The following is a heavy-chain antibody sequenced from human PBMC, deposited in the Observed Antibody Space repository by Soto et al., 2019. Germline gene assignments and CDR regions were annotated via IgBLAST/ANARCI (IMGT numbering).Heavy chain of an antibody. V-gene: IGHV4-31*03. CDR2: IYHSGST. CDR3: ASTDTSLWFGAGLDY. CDR1: GGSISSGGYY. D-gene: IGHD3-10*01. Sequence: QVQLQESGPGLVKPSQTLSLTCTVSGGSISSGGYYWSWIRQHPGKGLEWIGYIYHSGSTYYNPSLKIRVTISVDTSKNQFSLKLSSVTAADTAVYYCASTDTSLWFGAGLDYWGQGTLVTVSS. J-gene: IGHJ4*02.